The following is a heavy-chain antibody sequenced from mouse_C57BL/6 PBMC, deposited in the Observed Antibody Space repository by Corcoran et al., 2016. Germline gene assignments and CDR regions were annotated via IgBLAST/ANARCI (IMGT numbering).Heavy chain of an antibody. Sequence: QVQLQQSGAELARPGASVKLSCKASGYTFTSYGISWVKQRTGQGLEWIGEIYPRSGNTYYNEKFKRKATLTADKSSSTAYMELRSLTSEDSAVYFCARSTMVTPAWFAYWGQGTLVTVSA. V-gene: IGHV1-81*01. D-gene: IGHD2-2*01. CDR2: IYPRSGNT. CDR3: ARSTMVTPAWFAY. J-gene: IGHJ3*01. CDR1: GYTFTSYG.